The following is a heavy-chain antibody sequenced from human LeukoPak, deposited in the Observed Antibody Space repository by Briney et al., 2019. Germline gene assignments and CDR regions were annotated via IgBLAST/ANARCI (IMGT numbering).Heavy chain of an antibody. CDR3: AGSDPNSGSYPFDY. D-gene: IGHD1-26*01. CDR1: GGSISSSSYY. CDR2: IYYSGST. Sequence: PSETLSLTCTVSGGSISSSSYYWGWIRQPPGKGLEWIGSIYYSGSTYYNPSLKSRVTISVDTSKNQFSLKLSSVTAADTAVYYCAGSDPNSGSYPFDYWGQGTLVTVSS. V-gene: IGHV4-39*01. J-gene: IGHJ4*02.